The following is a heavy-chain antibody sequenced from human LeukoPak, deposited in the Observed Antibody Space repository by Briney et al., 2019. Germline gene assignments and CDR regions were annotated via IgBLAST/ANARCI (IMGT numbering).Heavy chain of an antibody. Sequence: SETLSLTCTVSGGSISSGSYYWSWIRQPAGKGLEWIGRIYTTGTTNYNPSLKSRVTMSVDTSKNQFSLKLKSVTAADTAVYYCARDFGSHAFDIWGQGTMVTVSS. V-gene: IGHV4-61*02. J-gene: IGHJ3*02. CDR1: GGSISSGSYY. CDR2: IYTTGTT. D-gene: IGHD1-26*01. CDR3: ARDFGSHAFDI.